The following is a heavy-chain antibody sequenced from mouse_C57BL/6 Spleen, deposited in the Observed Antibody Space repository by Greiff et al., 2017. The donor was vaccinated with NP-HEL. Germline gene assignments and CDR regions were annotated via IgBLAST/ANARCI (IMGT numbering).Heavy chain of an antibody. CDR3: TTETYDYDGTGIGY. J-gene: IGHJ2*01. Sequence: VQLQQSGAELVRPGASVKLSCTASGFNFTDYYMHWVKQRPEQGLEWIGRIDPEDGDTEYAPKFQGKATMTADTSSNTAYLQLSSLTSEDTAVYYCTTETYDYDGTGIGYWGQGTTVTVSA. CDR2: IDPEDGDT. D-gene: IGHD2-4*01. CDR1: GFNFTDYY. V-gene: IGHV14-1*01.